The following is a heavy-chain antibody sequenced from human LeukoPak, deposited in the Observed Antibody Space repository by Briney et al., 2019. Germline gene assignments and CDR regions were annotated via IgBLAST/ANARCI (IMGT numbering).Heavy chain of an antibody. CDR3: ARVDYYYGMDV. J-gene: IGHJ6*02. CDR1: GFTISSYD. V-gene: IGHV3-13*01. CDR2: IGTAGDT. Sequence: GGSLRLSCAASGFTISSYDMHWVRQATGKGLEWVSAIGTAGDTYYPGSVKGRFTISRENAKNSLYLQMNSLRAGDTAVYYCARVDYYYGMDVWGQGTTVTVSS.